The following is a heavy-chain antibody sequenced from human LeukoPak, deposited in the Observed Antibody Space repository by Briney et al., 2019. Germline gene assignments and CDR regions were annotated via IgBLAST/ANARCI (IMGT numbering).Heavy chain of an antibody. CDR3: ARDQATFFGY. CDR1: GGSISSYY. Sequence: PSETLSLTCTVSGGSISSYYWSWIRQPPGKGLEWIGYIYYSGSTNYNPSLKSRVTISVDTSKNQFSLKLSSVTAADTAVYYCARDQATFFGYWGQGTLVTVSS. J-gene: IGHJ4*02. V-gene: IGHV4-59*01. CDR2: IYYSGST. D-gene: IGHD5-12*01.